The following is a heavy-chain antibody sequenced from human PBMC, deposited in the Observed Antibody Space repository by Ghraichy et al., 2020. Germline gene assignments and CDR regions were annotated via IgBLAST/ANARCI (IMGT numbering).Heavy chain of an antibody. CDR3: ARAHSSSWLIYFQH. J-gene: IGHJ1*01. CDR1: GFTFDDYG. CDR2: INWNGGST. D-gene: IGHD6-13*01. Sequence: GESLNISCAASGFTFDDYGMSWVRQAPGKGLEWVSGINWNGGSTGYADSVKGRFTISRDNAKNSLYLQMNSLRAEDTALYYCARAHSSSWLIYFQHWGQGTLVTVSS. V-gene: IGHV3-20*04.